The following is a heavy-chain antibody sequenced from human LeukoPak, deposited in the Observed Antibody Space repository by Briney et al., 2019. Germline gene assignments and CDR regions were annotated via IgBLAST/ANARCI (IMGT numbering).Heavy chain of an antibody. CDR1: GYTFTGYY. J-gene: IGHJ4*02. V-gene: IGHV1-2*02. D-gene: IGHD6-13*01. Sequence: ASVKVSCKASGYTFTGYYMHWVRQAPGQGLEWMGWINPNSGGTNYAQKFQGRVTMTRDTSISTAYMELGRLRSDDTAVYYCARRYSSSWYFDYWGQGTLVTVSS. CDR3: ARRYSSSWYFDY. CDR2: INPNSGGT.